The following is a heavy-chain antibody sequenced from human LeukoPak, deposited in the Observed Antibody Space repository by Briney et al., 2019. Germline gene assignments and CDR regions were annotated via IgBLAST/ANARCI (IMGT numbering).Heavy chain of an antibody. V-gene: IGHV4-61*09. Sequence: KTSETLSLTCTVSGGSISSGSYYWSWIRQPAGEGLEWVGHIYSTGSTLYNPSLKTRVTLSVDRSKNQFSLSLNSVTAADTAMYYCARDWGTWHAFDLWGQGTMVTVSS. CDR3: ARDWGTWHAFDL. CDR1: GGSISSGSYY. CDR2: IYSTGST. D-gene: IGHD3-16*01. J-gene: IGHJ3*01.